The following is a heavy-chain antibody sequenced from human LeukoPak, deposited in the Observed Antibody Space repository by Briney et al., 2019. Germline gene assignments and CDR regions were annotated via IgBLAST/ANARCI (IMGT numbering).Heavy chain of an antibody. CDR1: GFTLSSYA. V-gene: IGHV3-23*01. J-gene: IGHJ1*01. CDR3: AKEITYYYDSSGYYYERYFQH. CDR2: ISGSGGST. Sequence: GGSLRLSCAASGFTLSSYAMSWVRQAPGKGLEWVSAISGSGGSTYYADSVKGRFTISRDNSENTLYLQMNSLRAEDTAVYYCAKEITYYYDSSGYYYERYFQHWGQGTLVTVSS. D-gene: IGHD3-22*01.